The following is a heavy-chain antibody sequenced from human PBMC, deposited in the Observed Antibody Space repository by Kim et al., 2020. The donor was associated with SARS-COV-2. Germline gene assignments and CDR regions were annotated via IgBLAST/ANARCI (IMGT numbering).Heavy chain of an antibody. J-gene: IGHJ6*02. V-gene: IGHV1-18*01. CDR2: ISAYNGNT. D-gene: IGHD6-6*01. CDR1: GYTFTSYG. CDR3: ARVPSIANSHSPNLDYYYYGMDV. Sequence: ASVKVSCKASGYTFTSYGISWVRQAPGQGLEWMGWISAYNGNTNYAQKLQGRVTMTTDTSTSTAYMELRSLRSDDTAVYYCARVPSIANSHSPNLDYYYYGMDVWGQGTTVTVSS.